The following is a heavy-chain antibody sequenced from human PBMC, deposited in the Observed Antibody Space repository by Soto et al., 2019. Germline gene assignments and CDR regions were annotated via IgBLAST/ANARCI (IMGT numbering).Heavy chain of an antibody. CDR2: VYYSGST. Sequence: TLSLTCAVSGSSISSSGYCCTWIRQHPGKGLEWIGYVYYSGSTYYNPSLKSRVTISVDTYRNQFSLNVRSVTAADTAVYYCALDRGGYYHFDHWGQGTLVTVSS. J-gene: IGHJ4*02. D-gene: IGHD3-22*01. CDR1: GSSISSSGYC. CDR3: ALDRGGYYHFDH. V-gene: IGHV4-31*11.